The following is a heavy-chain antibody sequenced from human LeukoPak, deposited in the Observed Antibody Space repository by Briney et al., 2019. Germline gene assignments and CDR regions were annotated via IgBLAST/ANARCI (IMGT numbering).Heavy chain of an antibody. J-gene: IGHJ4*02. Sequence: GGSLRLSCAASGFTFRNYAMHWVRQAPGKGLEWVAVISYDGGNKYYADSVKGRFTISRDNSKNTLYLQMNSLRAEDTAVYYCARGAYNSSWSFDYWGQGTLVTVSS. CDR1: GFTFRNYA. V-gene: IGHV3-30-3*01. CDR2: ISYDGGNK. D-gene: IGHD6-13*01. CDR3: ARGAYNSSWSFDY.